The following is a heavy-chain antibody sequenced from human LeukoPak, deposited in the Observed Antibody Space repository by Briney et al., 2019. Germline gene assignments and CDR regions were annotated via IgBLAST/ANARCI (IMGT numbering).Heavy chain of an antibody. V-gene: IGHV3-23*01. D-gene: IGHD6-6*01. Sequence: GGSLRLSCAASGLTFSSYAMSWVRQAPGKGLEWVSAISGSGGSTYYADSVKGRFTISRDNSKNTLYLQMNSLRAEDTAVYYCAKDRYSGLSGGYYYYYMNVWGKGTTVTVSS. CDR3: AKDRYSGLSGGYYYYYMNV. J-gene: IGHJ6*03. CDR1: GLTFSSYA. CDR2: ISGSGGST.